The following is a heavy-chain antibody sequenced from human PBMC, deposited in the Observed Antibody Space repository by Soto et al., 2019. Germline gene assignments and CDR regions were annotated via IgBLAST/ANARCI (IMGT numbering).Heavy chain of an antibody. CDR2: IDPSDSYT. CDR3: ARLLSPGIAAAGMSTGYYYYGMDV. J-gene: IGHJ6*02. V-gene: IGHV5-10-1*01. Sequence: PGESLKISCKGSGYSFTSYWISWVRQMPGKGLEWMGRIDPSDSYTNYSPSFQGHVTISADKSISTAYLQWSSLKASDTAMYYCARLLSPGIAAAGMSTGYYYYGMDVWGQGTTVTVSS. D-gene: IGHD6-13*01. CDR1: GYSFTSYW.